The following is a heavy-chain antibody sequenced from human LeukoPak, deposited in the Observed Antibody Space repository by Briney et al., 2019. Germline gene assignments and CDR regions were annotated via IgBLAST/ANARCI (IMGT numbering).Heavy chain of an antibody. D-gene: IGHD3-22*01. CDR2: IYYSGST. CDR1: GGSASSGSFY. CDR3: ARVPYYYNSGGDY. J-gene: IGHJ4*02. V-gene: IGHV4-61*01. Sequence: SETLSLTCTVSGGSASSGSFYWGWIRQPPGKGLEWIGYIYYSGSTNYNPSLESRVTISIDTSKNQFSLKLNSMTAADTAVYYCARVPYYYNSGGDYWGQGTLVTVSS.